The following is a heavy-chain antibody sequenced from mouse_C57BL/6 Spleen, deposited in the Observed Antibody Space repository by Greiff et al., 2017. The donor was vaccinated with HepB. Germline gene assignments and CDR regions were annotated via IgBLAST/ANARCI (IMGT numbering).Heavy chain of an antibody. D-gene: IGHD2-1*01. CDR1: GFTFSSYG. CDR3: ARHEGNSYFDY. Sequence: EVQLVESGGDLVKPGGSLKLSCAASGFTFSSYGMSWVRQTPDKRLEWVATISSGGSYTYYPDSVKGRFTIYRDNAKNTLYLQMSSMKSEDTAMYYCARHEGNSYFDYWGQGTTLTVSS. J-gene: IGHJ2*01. CDR2: ISSGGSYT. V-gene: IGHV5-6*01.